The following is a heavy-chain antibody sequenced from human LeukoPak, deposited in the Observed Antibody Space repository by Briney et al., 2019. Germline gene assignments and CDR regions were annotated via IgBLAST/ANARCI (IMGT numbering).Heavy chain of an antibody. V-gene: IGHV3-48*03. CDR1: GFPFSIYE. CDR2: ISSSGSTI. D-gene: IGHD6-13*01. CDR3: TRNLSAAGTWYYYYYGMDV. Sequence: PGGSLSLSCAASGFPFSIYEMNGVRQAPGKGLEGVSYISSSGSTIYYADSVEGRFPLSRDNAKHSLYLHMNSLRAEDTAVYYCTRNLSAAGTWYYYYYGMDVWGKGTTVTVSS. J-gene: IGHJ6*04.